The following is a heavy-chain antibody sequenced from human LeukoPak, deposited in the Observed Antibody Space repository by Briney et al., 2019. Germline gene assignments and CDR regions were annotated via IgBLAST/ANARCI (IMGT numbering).Heavy chain of an antibody. J-gene: IGHJ4*02. D-gene: IGHD3-10*01. CDR3: ARALMTRGVFDY. CDR1: GFTFSIYA. V-gene: IGHV3-30*04. Sequence: GRSLRLSCAASGFTFSIYAMHWVRQAPGKGLEWVAFISYDGSNIYYADSVKGRFTISRDNSKNTLYLQVNSLRAEDTAVYYCARALMTRGVFDYWGQGTLVTVSS. CDR2: ISYDGSNI.